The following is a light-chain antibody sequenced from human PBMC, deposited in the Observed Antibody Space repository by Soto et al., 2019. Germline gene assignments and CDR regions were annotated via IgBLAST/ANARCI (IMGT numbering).Light chain of an antibody. Sequence: QSALTQPASVSGSPGQSITISCTGTSSDVGSYNLVSWYQQHPGKAPKLMMYEGSKRPSGVSNRFSGSKSGNTASLTISGLHAEDEADYYCCSYAGSSTFEVFGGGTKLTVL. CDR3: CSYAGSSTFEV. V-gene: IGLV2-23*03. J-gene: IGLJ3*02. CDR1: SSDVGSYNL. CDR2: EGS.